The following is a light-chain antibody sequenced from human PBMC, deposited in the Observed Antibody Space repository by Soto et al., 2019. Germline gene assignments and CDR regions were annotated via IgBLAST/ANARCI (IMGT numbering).Light chain of an antibody. V-gene: IGKV3-20*01. CDR1: QSITSNY. J-gene: IGKJ1*01. Sequence: EIVLTQSPGTLSLSPGERATLSCRASQSITSNYLAWYQQKTGQAPRLLIYLASNRAAGIPDRFSGSGSGADFTLTINRLEPEDFAVYHCQQYGSSPWTFGQGTKVDI. CDR2: LAS. CDR3: QQYGSSPWT.